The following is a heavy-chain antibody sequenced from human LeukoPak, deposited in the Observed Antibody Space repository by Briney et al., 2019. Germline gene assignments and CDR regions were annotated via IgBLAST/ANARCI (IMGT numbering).Heavy chain of an antibody. CDR2: MYHSGIT. D-gene: IGHD4-11*01. V-gene: IGHV4-34*01. J-gene: IGHJ4*02. Sequence: SETLSLTCAVYGGSFSGYYWGWIRQPPGKGLEWIGNMYHSGITYYNASLKSRVTISVDTSNNQFSLKLNSVTAADTAVYYCARRYSNSYFDFWGQGTLVTVSS. CDR3: ARRYSNSYFDF. CDR1: GGSFSGYY.